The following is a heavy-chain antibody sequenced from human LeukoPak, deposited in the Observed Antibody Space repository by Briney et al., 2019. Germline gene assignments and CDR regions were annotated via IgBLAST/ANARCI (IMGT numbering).Heavy chain of an antibody. CDR1: GGFISSGSYY. J-gene: IGHJ3*02. CDR3: ARERYFDWSDAFDI. D-gene: IGHD3-9*01. CDR2: IYTSGST. V-gene: IGHV4-61*02. Sequence: SQTLSLTCTVSGGFISSGSYYWSWIRQPAGKGLEWIGRIYTSGSTNYNPSLKSRVTMSVDTSKNQFSLKLSSVTAADTAVYYCARERYFDWSDAFDIWGQGTMVTVSS.